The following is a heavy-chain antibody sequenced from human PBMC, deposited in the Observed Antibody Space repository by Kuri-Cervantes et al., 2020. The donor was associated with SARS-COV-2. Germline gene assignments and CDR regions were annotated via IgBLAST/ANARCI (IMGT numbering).Heavy chain of an antibody. Sequence: GGSLRLSCKGSGYSFTSYWIGWVRQMPGKGLEWVSVIYSGGSTYYADPVKGRFTISRDNSKNTLYLQMNSLRAEDTAVYYCATVTPDIVVVPAAIPGAFDIWGQGTMVTVSS. CDR1: GYSFTSYW. CDR2: IYSGGST. J-gene: IGHJ3*02. V-gene: IGHV3-66*01. D-gene: IGHD2-2*02. CDR3: ATVTPDIVVVPAAIPGAFDI.